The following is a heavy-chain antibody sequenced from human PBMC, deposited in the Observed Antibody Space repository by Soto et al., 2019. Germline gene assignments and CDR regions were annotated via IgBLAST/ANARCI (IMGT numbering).Heavy chain of an antibody. Sequence: PGGSLRLSCAASGFTFSSYAMSWVRQAPGKGLEWVSAISGSGGSTYYADSVKGRFTISRDNSKNTLYLQMNSLRAEDTAVYYCAKDPPHCSSTSCYKGGFDYWGQGTLVTVSS. CDR1: GFTFSSYA. V-gene: IGHV3-23*01. D-gene: IGHD2-2*02. J-gene: IGHJ4*02. CDR3: AKDPPHCSSTSCYKGGFDY. CDR2: ISGSGGST.